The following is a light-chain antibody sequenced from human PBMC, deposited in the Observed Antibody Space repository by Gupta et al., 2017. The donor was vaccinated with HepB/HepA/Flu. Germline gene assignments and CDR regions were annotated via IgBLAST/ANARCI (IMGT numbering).Light chain of an antibody. Sequence: SYVLTQPPSVSVAPGKTARITCGGNKIGSKSVHWYQQKPGQAPVLVVYDDSVRPSGIPERFSGSNSGNTATLTISRVEAGDEADYYCQVWDTSDDHPVVFGGGTKLTVL. CDR3: QVWDTSDDHPVV. J-gene: IGLJ2*01. CDR2: DDS. CDR1: KIGSKS. V-gene: IGLV3-21*03.